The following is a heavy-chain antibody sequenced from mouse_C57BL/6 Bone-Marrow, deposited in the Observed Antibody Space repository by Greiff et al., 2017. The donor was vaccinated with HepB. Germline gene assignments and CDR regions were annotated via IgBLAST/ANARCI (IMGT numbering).Heavy chain of an antibody. Sequence: DVKLVESGGGLVKPGGSLKLSCAASGFTFSSYAMSCVRQTPEKRLEWVATISDGGSYTYYPDNVKGRFTISRDNAKNNLYLQMSHLKSEDTAMYYCARYGSSAMDYWGQGTSVTVSS. CDR1: GFTFSSYA. V-gene: IGHV5-4*03. CDR3: ARYGSSAMDY. CDR2: ISDGGSYT. J-gene: IGHJ4*01. D-gene: IGHD1-1*01.